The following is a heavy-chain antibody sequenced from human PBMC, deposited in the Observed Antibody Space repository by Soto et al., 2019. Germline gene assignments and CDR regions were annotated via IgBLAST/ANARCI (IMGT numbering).Heavy chain of an antibody. J-gene: IGHJ4*02. CDR2: IYWDDNK. CDR3: AHRSSISLFDY. V-gene: IGHV2-5*02. D-gene: IGHD3-3*02. CDR1: GFSLSTTGVG. Sequence: QITLKESGPTLIQPTQTLTLTCAFSGFSLSTTGVGVGWIRQPPGKALEWLGVIYWDDNKSYSPSLQTTLTITKDNSKNQVVLTMANMDPVDTATYYGAHRSSISLFDYWGKGALVAVSS.